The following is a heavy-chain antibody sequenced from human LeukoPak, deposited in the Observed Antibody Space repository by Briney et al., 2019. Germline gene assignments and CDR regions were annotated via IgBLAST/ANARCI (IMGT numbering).Heavy chain of an antibody. CDR3: ARVTGYVMEDYFDY. Sequence: PSETLSLTGTGSGGSIDTYYWNWIRQPPGKRLEGIGYVFHTGSTNYNPSLKSRVTISVDTSKNQFSLKLSSVTAADTAVYYCARVTGYVMEDYFDYWGQGTLVTVSS. V-gene: IGHV4-59*01. D-gene: IGHD6-13*01. CDR1: GGSIDTYY. J-gene: IGHJ4*02. CDR2: VFHTGST.